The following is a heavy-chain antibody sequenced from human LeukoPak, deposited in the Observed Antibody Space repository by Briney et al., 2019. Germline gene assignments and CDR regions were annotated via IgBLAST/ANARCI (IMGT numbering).Heavy chain of an antibody. Sequence: RPGGSLRLSCAASGFTFSSYEMNWVRQAPGKGLEWVSYISSSGSTIYYADSVKGRFTISRDNAKNSLYLQMNSLRAEDTAVYYCAREGYGDGQRQYYFDYWGQGTLVTVSS. D-gene: IGHD4-17*01. CDR2: ISSSGSTI. CDR1: GFTFSSYE. V-gene: IGHV3-48*03. CDR3: AREGYGDGQRQYYFDY. J-gene: IGHJ4*02.